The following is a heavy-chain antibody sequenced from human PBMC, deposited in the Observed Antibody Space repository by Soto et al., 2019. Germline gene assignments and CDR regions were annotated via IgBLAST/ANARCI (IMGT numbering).Heavy chain of an antibody. D-gene: IGHD2-2*02. V-gene: IGHV1-24*01. Sequence: RASVKVSCKVSGYTLTELSMHWVRQAPGKGLEWMGGFDPEDGETIYAQKFQGRVTMTEDTSTDTAYMELSSLRSEDTAVYYCATIIRSIVVVPAAIAEYYYYGMDVWGQGTTVTVSS. CDR2: FDPEDGET. CDR1: GYTLTELS. CDR3: ATIIRSIVVVPAAIAEYYYYGMDV. J-gene: IGHJ6*02.